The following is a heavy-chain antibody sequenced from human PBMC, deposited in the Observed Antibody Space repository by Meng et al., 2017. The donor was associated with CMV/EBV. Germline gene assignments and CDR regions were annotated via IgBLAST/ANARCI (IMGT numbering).Heavy chain of an antibody. V-gene: IGHV5-51*01. D-gene: IGHD6-13*01. CDR2: IYPGDSDT. J-gene: IGHJ1*01. CDR3: ARHARVGGSSSWSSH. CDR1: GYNLANYW. Sequence: EVQLVQSXXXXXXXGEXLKISCTASGYNLANYWIGWVRQMPGKGLEWMGIIYPGDSDTRYSPSFQGQVTISADKSISTAYLQWSSLKASDTAIYYCARHARVGGSSSWSSHWGQGTLVTVSS.